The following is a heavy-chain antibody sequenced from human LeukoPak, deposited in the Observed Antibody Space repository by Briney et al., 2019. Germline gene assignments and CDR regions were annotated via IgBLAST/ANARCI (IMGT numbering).Heavy chain of an antibody. CDR1: GFTFSRYP. CDR3: ARAEQFVLGYFYYMDV. J-gene: IGHJ6*03. CDR2: ISPDGGST. V-gene: IGHV3-64*01. Sequence: PGGSLRLSCAASGFTFSRYPMHWVRQAPGKGLEYVSAISPDGGSTFYANSMKGRFTISRDNSKNTLYLQVGSLRGEDMAVYYCARAEQFVLGYFYYMDVWGKGTTVTVSS. D-gene: IGHD6-6*01.